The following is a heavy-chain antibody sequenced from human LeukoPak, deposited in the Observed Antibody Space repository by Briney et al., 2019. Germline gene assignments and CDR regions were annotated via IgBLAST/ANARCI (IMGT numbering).Heavy chain of an antibody. CDR3: AKDLSMVRGVIIGDLDY. CDR2: ISGSGGRT. D-gene: IGHD3-10*01. V-gene: IGHV3-23*01. CDR1: GFTFSSYA. Sequence: GGSLRLSCAASGFTFSSYAMSWVRQAPGKGLEWVSSISGSGGRTHYADSVRGRFTISRDNSKNTLYLQMNSLRAEDTAVYYCAKDLSMVRGVIIGDLDYWGQGTLVTVSS. J-gene: IGHJ4*02.